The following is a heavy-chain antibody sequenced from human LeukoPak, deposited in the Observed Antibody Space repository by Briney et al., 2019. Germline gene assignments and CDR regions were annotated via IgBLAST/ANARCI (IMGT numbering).Heavy chain of an antibody. D-gene: IGHD5-12*01. CDR3: ARALATMFFDY. V-gene: IGHV4-38-2*02. J-gene: IGHJ4*02. Sequence: PSETLSLTCTVSGYSISSGYYWGWIRQPPGKGLEWIGSIYHSGSTYYNPSLKSRVTISLDTSNNQFSLKFNSVTAADTAVYYCARALATMFFDYWGQGTLVTVST. CDR2: IYHSGST. CDR1: GYSISSGYY.